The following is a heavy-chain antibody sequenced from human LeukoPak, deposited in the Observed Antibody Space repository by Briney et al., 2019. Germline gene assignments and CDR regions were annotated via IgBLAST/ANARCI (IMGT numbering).Heavy chain of an antibody. D-gene: IGHD3-16*01. CDR3: ARLPQSRGKVYFDY. CDR2: IYPGDYDI. Sequence: GESLKISCKGSGYSFTNYWIGWVRQMPGKGLEWIGIIYPGDYDIIYSPSFQGRVTISADKTIDTAYLQWRSLKASDTAIYYCARLPQSRGKVYFDYWGQGTLVTVSS. CDR1: GYSFTNYW. V-gene: IGHV5-51*01. J-gene: IGHJ4*02.